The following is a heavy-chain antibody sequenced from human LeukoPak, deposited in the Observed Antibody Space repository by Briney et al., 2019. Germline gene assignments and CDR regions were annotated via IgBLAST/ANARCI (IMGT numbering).Heavy chain of an antibody. CDR1: GFTFDDYA. D-gene: IGHD3-22*01. J-gene: IGHJ4*02. CDR2: IGGDGGST. CDR3: AKPWRDYYDSSGYSLGY. V-gene: IGHV3-43*02. Sequence: GGSLRLSCAASGFTFDDYAMHWVRQAPGKGREWVSLIGGDGGSTYYADSVKGRFTISRDNSKNSLYLQMNSLRTEDTALYYCAKPWRDYYDSSGYSLGYWGQGTLVTVSS.